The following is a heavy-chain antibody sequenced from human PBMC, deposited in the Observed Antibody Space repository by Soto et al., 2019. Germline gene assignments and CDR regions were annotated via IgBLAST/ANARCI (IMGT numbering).Heavy chain of an antibody. CDR1: GYTFTRYD. Sequence: QVQLVQSGAEVKKPGASVKVSCKASGYTFTRYDINWVRQAAGQGLEGMGWIKPNSGNTGYAQKFQGRVTMNRNTSISKAYMELSSLRSEDTAVYYCARVTRTTDVWGQGTPGTVSS. CDR3: ARVTRTTDV. V-gene: IGHV1-8*01. J-gene: IGHJ6*02. D-gene: IGHD1-7*01. CDR2: IKPNSGNT.